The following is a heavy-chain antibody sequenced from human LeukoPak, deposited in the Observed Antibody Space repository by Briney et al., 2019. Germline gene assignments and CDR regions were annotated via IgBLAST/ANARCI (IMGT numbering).Heavy chain of an antibody. CDR2: IDPSDSYT. J-gene: IGHJ5*02. V-gene: IGHV5-10-1*01. CDR3: ARVRGPALFDP. CDR1: GYSFTSYW. D-gene: IGHD3-16*01. Sequence: LGESLKISCKGSGYSFTSYWISWVRQMPGKGLEWMGRIDPSDSYTNYSPSFQGHVTISADKSISTAYLQWSSLRSEDTAVYYCARVRGPALFDPWGQGTLVTVSS.